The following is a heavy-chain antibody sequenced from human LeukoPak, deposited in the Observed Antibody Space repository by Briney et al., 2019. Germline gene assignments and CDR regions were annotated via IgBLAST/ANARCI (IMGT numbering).Heavy chain of an antibody. CDR2: IYHSGST. J-gene: IGHJ3*02. CDR3: ATETAMVTRDAFDI. Sequence: KASETLSLTCAVSGGSISSGGYSWSWIRQPPGKGLEWIGYIYHSGSTYYNPSLKSRVTISVDRSKNQFSLKLSSVTAADTAVYYCATETAMVTRDAFDIWGQGTMVTVSS. V-gene: IGHV4-30-2*01. CDR1: GGSISSGGYS. D-gene: IGHD5-18*01.